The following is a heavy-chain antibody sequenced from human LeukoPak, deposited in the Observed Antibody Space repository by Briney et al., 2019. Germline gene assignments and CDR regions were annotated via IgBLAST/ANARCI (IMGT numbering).Heavy chain of an antibody. CDR2: ISYDGSNK. CDR3: AKDGANRGYFDY. V-gene: IGHV3-30*18. CDR1: GFTFTNYG. J-gene: IGHJ4*02. Sequence: GGSLRLSCAASGFTFTNYGMHWVRQAPGKGLEGVAVISYDGSNKYYADPVKGRFTISRDNSKNTLYLQMNSLRAEDTAVYYCAKDGANRGYFDYWGQGTLVTVSS. D-gene: IGHD3-16*01.